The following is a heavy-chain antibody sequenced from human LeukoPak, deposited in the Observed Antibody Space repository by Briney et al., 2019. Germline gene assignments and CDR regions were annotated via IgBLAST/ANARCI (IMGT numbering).Heavy chain of an antibody. Sequence: GGSLRLSCAASGFTFSSYAMSWVRQAPGKGLEWVSAISGSGGNTYYADSVKGRFTISRDNSKNTLYLQMNSLRAEDTAVYYCAKDRIAARPGRPIDYWGQGTLVTVSS. J-gene: IGHJ4*02. CDR2: ISGSGGNT. CDR3: AKDRIAARPGRPIDY. V-gene: IGHV3-23*01. CDR1: GFTFSSYA. D-gene: IGHD6-6*01.